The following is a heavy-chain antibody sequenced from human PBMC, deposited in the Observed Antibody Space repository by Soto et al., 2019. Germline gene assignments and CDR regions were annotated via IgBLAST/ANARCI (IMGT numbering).Heavy chain of an antibody. V-gene: IGHV1-69*01. Sequence: QGQLVQSGAEVKKPGSSVQVSCKASVGTFSSYAISWVRQAPGQGLEWMGGIIPIFGTANYARKVQGRVTITADESTSTTDMELSSLRTEETAVYYFARVGGDYWVQGTLFNVSS. CDR2: IIPIFGTA. CDR3: ARVGGDY. CDR1: VGTFSSYA. J-gene: IGHJ4*02.